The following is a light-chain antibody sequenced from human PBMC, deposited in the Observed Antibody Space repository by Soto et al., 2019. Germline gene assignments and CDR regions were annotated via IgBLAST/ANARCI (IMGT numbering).Light chain of an antibody. CDR1: QSVSSN. CDR3: QHFNSYPWT. CDR2: GAS. J-gene: IGKJ1*01. Sequence: EIVLTQSPGTLSLYPGERATLSCRASQSVSSNLAWYQQKPGQAPRLLIYGASTRATGIPARFSGSGSGTEFTLTISSLQPDDFATYYCQHFNSYPWTFGQGTKVDI. V-gene: IGKV3-15*01.